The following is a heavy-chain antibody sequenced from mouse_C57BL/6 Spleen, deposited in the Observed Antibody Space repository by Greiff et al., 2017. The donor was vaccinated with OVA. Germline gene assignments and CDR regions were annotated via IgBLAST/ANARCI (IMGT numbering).Heavy chain of an antibody. CDR1: GYSFTSYY. J-gene: IGHJ2*01. CDR3: ARDYGSLFDY. CDR2: IYPGSGNT. V-gene: IGHV1-66*01. D-gene: IGHD1-1*01. Sequence: VQLQQSGPELVKPGASVKISCKASGYSFTSYYIHWVKQRPGQGLEWIGWIYPGSGNTKYNEKFKGKATLTADTSSSTAYMQLSSLTSEDSAVYYCARDYGSLFDYWGQGTTLTVSS.